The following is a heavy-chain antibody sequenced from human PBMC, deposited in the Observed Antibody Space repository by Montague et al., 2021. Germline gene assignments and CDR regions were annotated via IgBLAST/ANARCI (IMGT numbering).Heavy chain of an antibody. CDR1: GFPFDDYA. J-gene: IGHJ4*02. Sequence: PLRLSCAASGFPFDDYAMHWVRQAPGKGLEWVSGISWNSGNIGYADSVKGRFTISRDNAKNSLYLQMNSLRAEDTALYYCAKDETRGYSYGTPDYWGQGTLVTVSS. CDR3: AKDETRGYSYGTPDY. CDR2: ISWNSGNI. D-gene: IGHD5-18*01. V-gene: IGHV3-9*01.